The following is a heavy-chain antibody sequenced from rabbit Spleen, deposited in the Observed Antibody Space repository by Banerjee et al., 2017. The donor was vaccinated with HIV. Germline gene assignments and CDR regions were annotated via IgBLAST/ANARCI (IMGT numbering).Heavy chain of an antibody. V-gene: IGHV1S40*01. D-gene: IGHD2-1*01. Sequence: QSLEESGGGLVQPEGSLTLTCKASGFDLNNYYYICWVRQAPGKGLEWIACIYTGGSGSTAYASWAKGRFTISKTSSTTVTLQLNSLTAADTASYFCARGSATMTMVITGYYLSLWGPGTLVTVS. J-gene: IGHJ4*01. CDR3: ARGSATMTMVITGYYLSL. CDR2: IYTGGSGST. CDR1: GFDLNNYYY.